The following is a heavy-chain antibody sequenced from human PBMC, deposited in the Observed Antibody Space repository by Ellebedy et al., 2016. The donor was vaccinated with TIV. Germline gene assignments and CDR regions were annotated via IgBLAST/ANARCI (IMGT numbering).Heavy chain of an antibody. D-gene: IGHD3-10*01. CDR3: ARELMWFGELRGNY. CDR2: ISSGSSNI. Sequence: GESLKLSXAGSGFTFSSYAMTWVRQAPGKGLEWVSSISSGSSNIYYADSVKGRFTISRDNAKNSLYLQMNSLRAEDTAVYYCARELMWFGELRGNYWGQGTLVTVSS. CDR1: GFTFSSYA. V-gene: IGHV3-21*01. J-gene: IGHJ4*02.